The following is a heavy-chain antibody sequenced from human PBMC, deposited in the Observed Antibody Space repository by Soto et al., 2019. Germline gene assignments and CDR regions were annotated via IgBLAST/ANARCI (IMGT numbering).Heavy chain of an antibody. Sequence: EVQLVESEGGLVQPGGSLRLACAASGFSFSSYCMYWVRQAPGKGLVWVSRINSDGSSTNYADSVKGRFTISRDNAKKTLYLQMNSLRAEDTAVYYCASDQFVLDSNHIGGIDYWGQGALVIVS. D-gene: IGHD3-3*01. CDR2: INSDGSST. CDR1: GFSFSSYC. J-gene: IGHJ4*02. CDR3: ASDQFVLDSNHIGGIDY. V-gene: IGHV3-74*01.